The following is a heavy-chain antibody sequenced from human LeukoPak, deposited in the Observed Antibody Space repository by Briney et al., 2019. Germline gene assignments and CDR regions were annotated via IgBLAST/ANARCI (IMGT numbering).Heavy chain of an antibody. Sequence: ASVKVSCKASGGTFSSYAISWVRQAPGQGLEWMGGIIPIFGTANYAQKFQGRVTITADESTSTAYMELSSLRSEDTAVYYCASVDTAMVTGGFGYFDYWGQGTLVTVSS. CDR2: IIPIFGTA. CDR1: GGTFSSYA. D-gene: IGHD5-18*01. CDR3: ASVDTAMVTGGFGYFDY. J-gene: IGHJ4*02. V-gene: IGHV1-69*01.